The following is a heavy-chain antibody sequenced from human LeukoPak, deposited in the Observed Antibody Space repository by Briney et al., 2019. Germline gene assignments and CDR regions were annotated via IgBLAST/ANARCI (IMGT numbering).Heavy chain of an antibody. J-gene: IGHJ4*02. Sequence: GRSLRLSCAASGFTFANYVTHWVRQAPGKGLEWVAVTSPDEGLKFYGDSVKGRFTISRDNSKNTLYLQMNSLRAEDTAVYYCAKSGGYSYAEFDYWGQGTLVTVSS. CDR2: TSPDEGLK. CDR1: GFTFANYV. V-gene: IGHV3-30*04. D-gene: IGHD5-18*01. CDR3: AKSGGYSYAEFDY.